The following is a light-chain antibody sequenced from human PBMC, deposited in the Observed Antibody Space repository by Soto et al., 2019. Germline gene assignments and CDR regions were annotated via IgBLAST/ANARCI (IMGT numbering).Light chain of an antibody. CDR1: QSVSSSY. Sequence: EIVLTQSPGTLSLSPGERATLSCRASQSVSSSYLAWYQHKPGQAPRLLIYGASSRATGIPDRFSGSGSGTDFPLTISRLEPEDFAVYYCQQYGSSPQIFGPGTKVDIK. V-gene: IGKV3-20*01. J-gene: IGKJ3*01. CDR2: GAS. CDR3: QQYGSSPQI.